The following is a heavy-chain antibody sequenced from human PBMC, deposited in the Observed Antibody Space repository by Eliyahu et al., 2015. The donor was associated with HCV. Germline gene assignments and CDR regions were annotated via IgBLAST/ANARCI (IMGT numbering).Heavy chain of an antibody. V-gene: IGHV1-46*01. CDR2: INPSGGST. D-gene: IGHD6-19*01. CDR1: GYTXTSYY. J-gene: IGHJ2*01. CDR3: ARDREGHRQWLAPGGYFDL. Sequence: QVQLVQSGAEVKKPGASVKVSCKASGYTXTSYYMHWVRQAPGQGLEWMGIINPSGGSTSYAQKFQGRVTMTRDTSTSTVYMELSSLRSEDTAVYYCARDREGHRQWLAPGGYFDLWGRGTLVTVSS.